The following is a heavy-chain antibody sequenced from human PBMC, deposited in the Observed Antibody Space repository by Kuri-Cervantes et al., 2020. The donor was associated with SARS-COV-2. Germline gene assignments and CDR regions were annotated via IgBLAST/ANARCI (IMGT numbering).Heavy chain of an antibody. CDR3: ARLGGYRSGYNWFDP. D-gene: IGHD5-18*01. CDR2: IYTSGST. CDR1: GLSISSGYY. J-gene: IGHJ5*02. V-gene: IGHV4-61*09. Sequence: SETLSLTCAVSGLSISSGYYWSWIRQPAGKGLEWIGYIYTSGSTNYNPSLKSRVTISVDPSKAQFSLNLISVTAADTAVYYCARLGGYRSGYNWFDPWGQGTLVTVSS.